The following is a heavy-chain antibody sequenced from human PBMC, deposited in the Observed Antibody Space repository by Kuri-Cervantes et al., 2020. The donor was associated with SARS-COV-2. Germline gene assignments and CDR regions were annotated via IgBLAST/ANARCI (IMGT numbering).Heavy chain of an antibody. CDR3: VRDGDHWNFDY. J-gene: IGHJ4*02. CDR1: GFTFSDYY. CDR2: ISSSSSYT. D-gene: IGHD1-1*01. Sequence: LSLTCAASGFTFSDYYMSWIRQAPGKGLEWVSYISSSSSYTNYADSVKGRFTLSRDNAKNMLFLQMNSLRAEDTAVYYCVRDGDHWNFDYWGQGTLVTVSS. V-gene: IGHV3-11*06.